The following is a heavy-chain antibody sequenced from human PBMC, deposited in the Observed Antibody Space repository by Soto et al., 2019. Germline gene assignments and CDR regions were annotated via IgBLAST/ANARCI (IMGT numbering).Heavy chain of an antibody. J-gene: IGHJ4*02. CDR2: INHRGST. CDR1: GGSFSGHY. V-gene: IGHV4-34*01. CDR3: ARGFQRDAPDKFYFDS. Sequence: QVQLQQWGAGRLKPSEPLSLTCAVYGGSFSGHYWSWIRQPPGKGLEWIGEINHRGSTNYNPSLKSRVTISVDTSKNQFSLKLSSVTAADTAVYYCARGFQRDAPDKFYFDSWAQGTLVTVSS.